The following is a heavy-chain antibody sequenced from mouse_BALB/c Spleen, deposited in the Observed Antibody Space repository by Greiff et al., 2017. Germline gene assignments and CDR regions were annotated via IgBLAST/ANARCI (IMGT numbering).Heavy chain of an antibody. CDR3: APLLDWYFDV. Sequence: QVQLQQSGAELVRPGSSVKISCKASGYAFSSYWMNWVKQRPGQGLEWIGQIYPGDGDTNYNGKFKGKATLTADKSSSTAYMQLSSLTSEDSAVYFCAPLLDWYFDVWGAGTTVTVSS. J-gene: IGHJ1*01. CDR1: GYAFSSYW. CDR2: IYPGDGDT. V-gene: IGHV1-80*01.